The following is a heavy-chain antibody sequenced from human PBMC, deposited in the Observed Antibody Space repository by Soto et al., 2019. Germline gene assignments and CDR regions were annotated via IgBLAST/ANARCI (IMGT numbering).Heavy chain of an antibody. CDR3: ARSGGFGDSYFDY. J-gene: IGHJ4*02. D-gene: IGHD3-10*01. CDR1: GFTFSSYG. CDR2: IWYDGSNK. Sequence: QVQLVESGGGVVQPGRSLRLSCAASGFTFSSYGMHWVRQAPGKGLEWVAVIWYDGSNKYYADSVKGRFTISRDNSKNTLYLQMNSLRAEDTAVYYCARSGGFGDSYFDYWGQGTLVTVSS. V-gene: IGHV3-33*01.